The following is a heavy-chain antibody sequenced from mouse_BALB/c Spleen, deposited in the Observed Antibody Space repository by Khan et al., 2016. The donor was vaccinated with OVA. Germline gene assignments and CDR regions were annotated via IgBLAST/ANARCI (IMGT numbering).Heavy chain of an antibody. CDR1: GYTFTSYD. V-gene: IGHV1-85*01. CDR3: ARHYYGGILYWYFDV. CDR2: IFPGDDST. J-gene: IGHJ1*01. D-gene: IGHD1-1*01. Sequence: VELVESGAELVKPGASVKLSCKASGYTFTSYDINWVRQRPEQGLEWIGWIFPGDDSTKYNEKFKGKATLTSDKSSSTGYMQLSRLTSEDSAVYCCARHYYGGILYWYFDVWGAGTTVTVSS.